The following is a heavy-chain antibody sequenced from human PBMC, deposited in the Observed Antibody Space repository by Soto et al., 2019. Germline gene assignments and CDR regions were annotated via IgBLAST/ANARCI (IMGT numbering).Heavy chain of an antibody. J-gene: IGHJ6*02. V-gene: IGHV4-4*02. CDR3: ARVGGSYALGGVIGPGMDV. CDR2: IYHSGST. Sequence: QVQLQESGPGLVKPSGTLSLTCAVSGGSISSSNWWSWVRQPPGKGLEWSGEIYHSGSTNYNPSLKSRVTISVDKSNNQFPLKLSSVTAADTAVYYCARVGGSYALGGVIGPGMDVWGQGTTVTVSS. D-gene: IGHD1-26*01. CDR1: GGSISSSNW.